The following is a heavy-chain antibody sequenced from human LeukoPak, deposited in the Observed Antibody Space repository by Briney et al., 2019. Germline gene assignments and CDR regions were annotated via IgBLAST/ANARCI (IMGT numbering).Heavy chain of an antibody. J-gene: IGHJ6*02. CDR2: IIPILGIA. CDR3: ARGFWAVDYYDMDV. CDR1: GGTFSSYA. Sequence: ASVKVSCKASGGTFSSYAISWVRQAPGQGLEWMGRIIPILGIANYAQKFQGRVTITADKSTSTAYMELSSLRSEDTAVYYRARGFWAVDYYDMDVWGQGTTVTVSS. D-gene: IGHD3-16*01. V-gene: IGHV1-69*04.